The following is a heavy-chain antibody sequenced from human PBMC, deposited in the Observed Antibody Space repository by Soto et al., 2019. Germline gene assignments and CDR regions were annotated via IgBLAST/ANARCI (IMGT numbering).Heavy chain of an antibody. V-gene: IGHV3-30*03. CDR3: AGTYLMGLAYFHD. J-gene: IGHJ4*02. D-gene: IGHD3-10*01. Sequence: QVQLVESGGGVVQPGRSLRLSCAASGFTFNTYGMHWVRQAPGKGLEWVAFISYDGSNKYYADSLKGRFTISRDNSKNTVYLQMNSLRPEDTAVYYCAGTYLMGLAYFHDWGQGTLVTVSS. CDR2: ISYDGSNK. CDR1: GFTFNTYG.